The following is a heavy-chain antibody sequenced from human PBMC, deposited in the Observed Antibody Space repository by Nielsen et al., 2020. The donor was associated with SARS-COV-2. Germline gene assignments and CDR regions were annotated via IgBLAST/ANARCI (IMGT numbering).Heavy chain of an antibody. CDR3: ARYVAGTSEYFQH. Sequence: SETLSLTCTVSGGSISSYYWSRIRQPPGKGLEWIGYIYYSGSTNYNPSLKSRVTISVDTSKNQFSLKLSSVTAADTAVYYCARYVAGTSEYFQHWGQGTLVTVSS. CDR2: IYYSGST. D-gene: IGHD6-19*01. J-gene: IGHJ1*01. V-gene: IGHV4-59*08. CDR1: GGSISSYY.